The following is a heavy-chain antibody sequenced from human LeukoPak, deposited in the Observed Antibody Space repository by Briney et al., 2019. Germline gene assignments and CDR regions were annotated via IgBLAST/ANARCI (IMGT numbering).Heavy chain of an antibody. CDR3: ARGAKQLELRGWFDP. CDR2: TYYSGST. D-gene: IGHD1-7*01. Sequence: SETLCLTCTVSGGSISSYYWSWLRQPPGKGLEWIGYTYYSGSTNYNPSLKSRVTISVDTSKNQFSLKLSSVTAADTAVYYCARGAKQLELRGWFDPWGQGTLVTVSS. J-gene: IGHJ5*02. V-gene: IGHV4-59*01. CDR1: GGSISSYY.